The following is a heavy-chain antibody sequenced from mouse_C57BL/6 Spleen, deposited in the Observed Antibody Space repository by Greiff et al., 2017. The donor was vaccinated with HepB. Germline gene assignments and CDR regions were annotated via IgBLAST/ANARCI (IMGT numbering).Heavy chain of an antibody. CDR1: GYTFTSYW. D-gene: IGHD4-1*01. V-gene: IGHV1-5*01. Sequence: EVQLQQSGTVLARPGASVKMSCKTSGYTFTSYWMHWVKQRPGQGLEWIGAIYPGNSDTSYNQKFKGKAKLTAVTSASTAYMELSSLTNEDSAVYYCTSNWDVWYYFDYWGQGTTLTVSS. CDR2: IYPGNSDT. J-gene: IGHJ2*01. CDR3: TSNWDVWYYFDY.